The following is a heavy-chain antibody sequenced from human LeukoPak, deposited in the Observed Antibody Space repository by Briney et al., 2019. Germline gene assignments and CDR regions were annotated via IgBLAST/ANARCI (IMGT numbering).Heavy chain of an antibody. J-gene: IGHJ5*01. CDR2: IRGSGNYI. CDR3: ARAAPKRGYTFGFDF. Sequence: GGSLRLSCTASGFNFGSYTMNWVRQAPGKGLEWVSSIRGSGNYISYAESLKGRFTVSRDNAKKSLYLQMNSLPADDTAMFFCARAAPKRGYTFGFDFWGQGTLVTVSS. CDR1: GFNFGSYT. V-gene: IGHV3-21*01. D-gene: IGHD5-18*01.